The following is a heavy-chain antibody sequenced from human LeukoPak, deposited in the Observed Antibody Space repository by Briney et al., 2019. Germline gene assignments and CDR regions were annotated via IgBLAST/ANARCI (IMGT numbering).Heavy chain of an antibody. Sequence: GGSLGLSCAASGFTFSNYAMRWVRQAPGKGLEWVSGISGSGDSAYYADSVKGRFTIPRDNSKNTLYLQMNSLRAEDTAVYYCARRSGIAVAGAFDYWGQGTLVTVSS. CDR1: GFTFSNYA. D-gene: IGHD6-19*01. J-gene: IGHJ4*02. V-gene: IGHV3-23*01. CDR3: ARRSGIAVAGAFDY. CDR2: ISGSGDSA.